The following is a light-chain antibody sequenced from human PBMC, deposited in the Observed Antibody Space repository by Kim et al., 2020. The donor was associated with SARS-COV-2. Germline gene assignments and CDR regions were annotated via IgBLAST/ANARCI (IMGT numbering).Light chain of an antibody. CDR3: QQYKSYFRT. CDR1: QSISSW. CDR2: RSS. V-gene: IGKV1-5*03. Sequence: ASVGDSVTITCRASQSISSWLAWYQQKPGSAPRLLISRSSSLESGVPSRFSGSGSGTEFTLSISSLQPDDFATYYCQQYKSYFRTFGQGTKVDIK. J-gene: IGKJ1*01.